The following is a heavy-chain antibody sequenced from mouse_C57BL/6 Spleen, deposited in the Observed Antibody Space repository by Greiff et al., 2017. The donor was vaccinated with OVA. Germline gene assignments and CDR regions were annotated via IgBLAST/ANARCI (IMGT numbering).Heavy chain of an antibody. Sequence: QVQLQQPGAELVMPGASVKLSCKASGYTFTSYWMHWVKQRPGQGLEWIGEIDPSDSYTNYNQKFKGKSTLTVDKSSSTAYMQLSSLTSEDSAVYYWARPHTTVVATNYFDYWGQGTTLTVSS. CDR2: IDPSDSYT. CDR1: GYTFTSYW. V-gene: IGHV1-69*01. D-gene: IGHD1-1*01. CDR3: ARPHTTVVATNYFDY. J-gene: IGHJ2*01.